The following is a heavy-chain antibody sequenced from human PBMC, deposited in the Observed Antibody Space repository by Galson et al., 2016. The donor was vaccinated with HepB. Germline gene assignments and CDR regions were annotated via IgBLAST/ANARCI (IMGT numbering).Heavy chain of an antibody. D-gene: IGHD3-22*01. J-gene: IGHJ6*02. CDR2: ISYDGSNK. V-gene: IGHV3-30-3*01. CDR1: GITFSDYH. Sequence: SLRLSCAASGITFSDYHMHWVRQAPGKGLEWVALISYDGSNKYYADSVKGRFTISRDNSKNTLYLQMNSLRAEDTAVYYCARDPSGITPIVAAMGYYYGMDFWGQGTTVIVSS. CDR3: ARDPSGITPIVAAMGYYYGMDF.